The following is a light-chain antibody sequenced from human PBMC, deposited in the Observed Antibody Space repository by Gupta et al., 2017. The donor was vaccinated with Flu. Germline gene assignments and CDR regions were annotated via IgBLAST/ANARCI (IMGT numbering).Light chain of an antibody. CDR3: QQEDSYSIT. CDR1: QSLTSW. V-gene: IGKV1-5*03. J-gene: IGKJ4*01. CDR2: KAS. Sequence: DIQMTQSPSTLSAYVGDRVTITCRASQSLTSWLAWYQQKPGKAPKLLIYKASNLESGVPSRFSGSGSGTEFTLTISSLQPDDFATYYCQQEDSYSITFGRGTKVEIK.